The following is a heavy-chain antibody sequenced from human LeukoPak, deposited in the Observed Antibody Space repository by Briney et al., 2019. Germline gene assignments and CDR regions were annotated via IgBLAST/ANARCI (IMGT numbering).Heavy chain of an antibody. V-gene: IGHV1-69*04. CDR3: ARARFGELSSDYYYGMDV. D-gene: IGHD3-10*02. CDR1: GGTFSSYA. Sequence: SVKVSCKASGGTFSSYAISWVRQAPGQGLEWMGMIIPILGIANYAQKFQGRVTITADKSTSTAYMELSSLRSEDTAVYYCARARFGELSSDYYYGMDVWGQGTTVTVSS. CDR2: IIPILGIA. J-gene: IGHJ6*02.